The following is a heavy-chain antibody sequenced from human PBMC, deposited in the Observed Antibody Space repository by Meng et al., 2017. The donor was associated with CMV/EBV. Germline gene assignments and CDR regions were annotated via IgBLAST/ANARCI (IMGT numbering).Heavy chain of an antibody. Sequence: QVQLLQWGAGLLKPSESLSPTCAVYGGSLRGYYWSWIRQPPGKGLEWIGEINHSGSTNYNPSLKSRVTISVDTSKNQFSLKLSSVTAADTAVYYCASSLTYPDYWGQGTLVTVSS. CDR1: GGSLRGYY. CDR2: INHSGST. D-gene: IGHD2-15*01. CDR3: ASSLTYPDY. J-gene: IGHJ4*02. V-gene: IGHV4-34*01.